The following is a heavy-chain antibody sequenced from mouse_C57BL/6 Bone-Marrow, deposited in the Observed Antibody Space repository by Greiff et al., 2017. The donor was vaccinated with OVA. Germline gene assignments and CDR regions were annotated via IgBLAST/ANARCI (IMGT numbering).Heavy chain of an antibody. J-gene: IGHJ2*01. CDR1: GFTFSSYA. D-gene: IGHD1-1*01. V-gene: IGHV5-4*01. CDR2: ISDGGSYT. CDR3: AGDWGYYPLDY. Sequence: EVTVVESGGGLVKPGGSLKLSCAASGFTFSSYAMSWVRQTPEKRLEWVATISDGGSYTYYPDNVKGRFTISRDNAKNNLYLQMSHMKSEDTAMYYCAGDWGYYPLDYWGQGTTLTVSS.